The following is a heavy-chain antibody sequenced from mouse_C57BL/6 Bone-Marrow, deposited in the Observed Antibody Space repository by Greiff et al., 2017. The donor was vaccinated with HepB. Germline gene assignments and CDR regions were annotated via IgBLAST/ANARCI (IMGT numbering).Heavy chain of an antibody. V-gene: IGHV1-54*01. Sequence: VKLMESGAELVRPGTSVKVSCKASGYAFTNYLIEWVKQRPGQGLEWIGVINPGSGGTNYNEKFKGKATLTADKSSSTAYMQLSSLTSEDSAVYFCARKIYYDYDGYAMDYWGQGTSVTVSS. D-gene: IGHD2-4*01. J-gene: IGHJ4*01. CDR1: GYAFTNYL. CDR2: INPGSGGT. CDR3: ARKIYYDYDGYAMDY.